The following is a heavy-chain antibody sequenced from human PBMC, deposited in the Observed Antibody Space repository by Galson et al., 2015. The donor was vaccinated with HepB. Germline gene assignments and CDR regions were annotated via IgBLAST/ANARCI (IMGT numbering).Heavy chain of an antibody. V-gene: IGHV3-23*01. CDR3: AKEGPVAEWFDS. Sequence: SLRLSCAASGFIFGSYGMSWVRQAPGKGLEWVSSISGSTGTTDYADSVKGRVSISRDNSQNTLYLHMNSLRAEDTAIYYCAKEGPVAEWFDSWGQGTLVTVSS. CDR1: GFIFGSYG. J-gene: IGHJ5*01. D-gene: IGHD6-19*01. CDR2: ISGSTGTT.